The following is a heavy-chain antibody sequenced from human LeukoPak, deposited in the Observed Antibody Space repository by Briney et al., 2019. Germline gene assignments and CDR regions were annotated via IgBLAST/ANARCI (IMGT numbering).Heavy chain of an antibody. CDR2: ISYDGSNK. Sequence: GRSLRLSCAASGFTFSSYGMHWVRQAPGKGLEWVAVISYDGSNKYYADSVKGRLTISRDNSKNTLYLQMNSLRAEDTAVYYCAKDLGVVATMNFDYWGQGTLVTVSS. CDR3: AKDLGVVATMNFDY. V-gene: IGHV3-30*18. CDR1: GFTFSSYG. J-gene: IGHJ4*02. D-gene: IGHD5-12*01.